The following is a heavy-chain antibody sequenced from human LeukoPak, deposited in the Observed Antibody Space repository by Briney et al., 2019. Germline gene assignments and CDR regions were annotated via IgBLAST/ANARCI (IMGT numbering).Heavy chain of an antibody. Sequence: GRSLRLSCLASGFTFSRYDMHWVRQAPGKGLEWVAVTSNDGRKEIYADSVKGRFTISRDNSKNTLYLQMNSLRAEDTAVYYCARAAAVTGAFRDNWFDPWDQGTLVTVSS. J-gene: IGHJ5*02. CDR2: TSNDGRKE. CDR1: GFTFSRYD. CDR3: ARAAAVTGAFRDNWFDP. V-gene: IGHV3-30*04. D-gene: IGHD6-13*01.